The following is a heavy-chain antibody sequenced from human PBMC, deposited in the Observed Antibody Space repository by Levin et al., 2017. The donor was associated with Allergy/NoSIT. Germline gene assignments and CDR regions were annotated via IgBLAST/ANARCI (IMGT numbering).Heavy chain of an antibody. V-gene: IGHV4-34*01. J-gene: IGHJ6*03. CDR1: GGSFSGYY. D-gene: IGHD3-10*01. Sequence: GSLRLSCAVYGGSFSGYYWSWIRQPPGKGLEWIGEINHSGSTNYNPSLKSRVTISVDTSKNQFSLKLSSVTAADTAVYYCARIYGSGSYYNRYYYYYMDVWGKGTTVTVSS. CDR3: ARIYGSGSYYNRYYYYYMDV. CDR2: INHSGST.